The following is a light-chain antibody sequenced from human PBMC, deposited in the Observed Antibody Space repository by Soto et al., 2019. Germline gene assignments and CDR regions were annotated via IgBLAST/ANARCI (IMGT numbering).Light chain of an antibody. CDR3: QQYGGSPRIT. Sequence: EIVMTQSPVTLSVSPGERATLSCRASQSINRNLAWYQQKLGQAPRILIYGASTRATGIAARFSGSGSGTDFTLIINRLEPEDVAIYYCQQYGGSPRITFGQGTRLEIK. CDR2: GAS. V-gene: IGKV3-15*01. CDR1: QSINRN. J-gene: IGKJ5*01.